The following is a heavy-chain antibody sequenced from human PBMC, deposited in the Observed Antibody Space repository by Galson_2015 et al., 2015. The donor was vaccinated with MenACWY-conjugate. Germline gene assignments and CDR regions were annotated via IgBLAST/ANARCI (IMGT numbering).Heavy chain of an antibody. CDR2: INPSGGST. Sequence: SVKVSCKASGYTFTSYYMHWVRQAPGQGHEWMGIINPSGGSTSYAQKFQGRVTMTRDTSTSTVYMELSSLRSEDTAVYYCARCQITMVRGVIRGVGFFDYWGQGTLVTVSS. D-gene: IGHD3-10*01. V-gene: IGHV1-46*01. CDR3: ARCQITMVRGVIRGVGFFDY. J-gene: IGHJ4*02. CDR1: GYTFTSYY.